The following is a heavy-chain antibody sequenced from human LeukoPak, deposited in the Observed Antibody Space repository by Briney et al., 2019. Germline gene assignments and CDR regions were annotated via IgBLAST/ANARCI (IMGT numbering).Heavy chain of an antibody. CDR2: IYYSGST. D-gene: IGHD2-2*01. CDR1: GGSISSGGYY. J-gene: IGHJ4*01. V-gene: IGHV4-31*03. Sequence: SETLSLTCTVSGGSISSGGYYWSWIRQHPGKGLEWIGYIYYSGSTYYNPSLKSRVTISVDTSKNQFSLKLSSVTAADTAVYYCARGGRPAAALLIDYWGQEPWSPSPQ. CDR3: ARGGRPAAALLIDY.